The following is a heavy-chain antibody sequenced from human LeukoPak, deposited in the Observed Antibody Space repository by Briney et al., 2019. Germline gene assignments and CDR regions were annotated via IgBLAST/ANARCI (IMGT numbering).Heavy chain of an antibody. CDR3: ARGDIVVVPAADTVVDY. Sequence: ASVKVSCKAPGYTFTGYYIHWVRQAPGQGLEWMGWINPNSGGTNYAQKFQGRVTMTRDTSISTAYMELSRLRSDDTAVYYCARGDIVVVPAADTVVDYWGQGTLVTVSS. CDR2: INPNSGGT. J-gene: IGHJ4*02. D-gene: IGHD2-2*01. V-gene: IGHV1-2*02. CDR1: GYTFTGYY.